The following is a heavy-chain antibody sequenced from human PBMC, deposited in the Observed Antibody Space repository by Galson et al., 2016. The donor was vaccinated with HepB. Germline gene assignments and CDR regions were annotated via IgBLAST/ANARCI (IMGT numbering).Heavy chain of an antibody. CDR3: AGLAGAVVVRCDP. CDR1: GGSISSTNW. J-gene: IGHJ5*02. CDR2: IYYSGHT. V-gene: IGHV4-4*02. Sequence: SETLSLTCAVSGGSISSTNWWSWVRQPPGMGLEWIGEIYYSGHTNYNPSLKSRVAISVDTSKNQFSLKLTSVTAADTAVYYCAGLAGAVVVRCDPWGQGTLVTVSS. D-gene: IGHD3-22*01.